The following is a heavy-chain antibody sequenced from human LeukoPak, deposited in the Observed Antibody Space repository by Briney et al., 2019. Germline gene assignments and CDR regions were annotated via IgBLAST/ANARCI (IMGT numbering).Heavy chain of an antibody. Sequence: GGSLRLSCAASGFTFDDYGFSWVRQAPGKGLEWVCDLNYNGGGTGYADSVKGRFTVSRDNAKNTLYLQMNSLTADGTALYYCARERIGGSLDYWGQGTLVTVSS. J-gene: IGHJ4*02. D-gene: IGHD1-26*01. V-gene: IGHV3-20*04. CDR1: GFTFDDYG. CDR3: ARERIGGSLDY. CDR2: LNYNGGGT.